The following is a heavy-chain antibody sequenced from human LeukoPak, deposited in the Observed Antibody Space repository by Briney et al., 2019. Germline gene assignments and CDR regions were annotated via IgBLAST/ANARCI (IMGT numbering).Heavy chain of an antibody. D-gene: IGHD2-15*01. V-gene: IGHV4-30-4*08. J-gene: IGHJ6*03. Sequence: PSETLSLTCTVSGGSISSGGYYWSWIRQPPGKGLEWIGYIYYSGSTYYNPSLKSRVTISVDTSKNQFSLKLSSVTAADAAVYYCAREPQDRIVVAMDVWGKGTTVTVSS. CDR3: AREPQDRIVVAMDV. CDR1: GGSISSGGYY. CDR2: IYYSGST.